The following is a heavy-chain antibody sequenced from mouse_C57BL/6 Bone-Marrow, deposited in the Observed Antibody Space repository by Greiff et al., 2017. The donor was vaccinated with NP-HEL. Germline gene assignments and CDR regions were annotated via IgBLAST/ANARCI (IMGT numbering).Heavy chain of an antibody. CDR2: IDPSDSYT. J-gene: IGHJ3*01. CDR3: ARWDGPWFAY. CDR1: GYTFTSYW. V-gene: IGHV1-50*01. D-gene: IGHD2-3*01. Sequence: VKLQQPGAELVKPGASVKLSCKASGYTFTSYWMQWVKQRPGQGLEWIGEIDPSDSYTNYNQKFKGKATLTVDTSSSTAYMQLSSLTSEDSAVYYCARWDGPWFAYWGQGTLVTVSA.